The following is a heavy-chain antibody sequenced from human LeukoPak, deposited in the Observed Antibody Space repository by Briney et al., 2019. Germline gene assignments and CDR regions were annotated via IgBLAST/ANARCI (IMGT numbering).Heavy chain of an antibody. CDR1: GFTFSSYS. V-gene: IGHV3-21*01. J-gene: IGHJ6*03. CDR2: ISSSSSYI. Sequence: PGGSLRPSCAASGFTFSSYSMNWVRQAPGKGLEWVSSISSSSSYIYYADSVKGRFTISRDNAKNSLYLQMNSLRAEDTAVYYCARDVLGSSSWYYYYYYYMDVWGKGTTVTISS. D-gene: IGHD6-13*01. CDR3: ARDVLGSSSWYYYYYYYMDV.